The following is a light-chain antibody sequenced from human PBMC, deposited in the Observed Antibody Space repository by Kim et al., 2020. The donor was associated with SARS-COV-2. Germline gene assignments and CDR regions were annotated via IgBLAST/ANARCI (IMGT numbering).Light chain of an antibody. V-gene: IGKV3D-7*01. CDR3: QQDYNLPRLT. Sequence: PGERVTLSFRASQSVSSSYLTWYQQKPGQAPRLLIYGASTRATGIPAMFSGSGSGTDFTLTISSLQPEDFAVYYCQQDYNLPRLTFGGGTKVEI. CDR2: GAS. J-gene: IGKJ4*01. CDR1: QSVSSSY.